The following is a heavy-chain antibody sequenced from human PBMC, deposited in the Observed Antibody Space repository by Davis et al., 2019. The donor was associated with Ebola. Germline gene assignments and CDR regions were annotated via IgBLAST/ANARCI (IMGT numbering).Heavy chain of an antibody. CDR2: ITGSGNTV. CDR3: ARGRWDYSLDY. Sequence: GGSLRLSCAASGFTFSNYPMDWGRQAPGKGLEWLSHITGSGNTVYYSDSVKGRFTISRDNAKSSLYLQMNSLSDEDTAVYYCARGRWDYSLDYWGQGTPVTVSS. D-gene: IGHD4-11*01. CDR1: GFTFSNYP. J-gene: IGHJ4*02. V-gene: IGHV3-48*02.